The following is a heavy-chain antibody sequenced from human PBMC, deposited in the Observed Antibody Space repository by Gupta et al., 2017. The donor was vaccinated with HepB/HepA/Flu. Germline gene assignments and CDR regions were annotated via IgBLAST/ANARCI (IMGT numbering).Heavy chain of an antibody. V-gene: IGHV3-30*18. CDR1: GVTFSGYG. CDR2: ISKDASDQ. J-gene: IGHJ3*02. D-gene: IGHD1-26*01. Sequence: QVPLVESGGGVVLPGPSLRLSCAASGVTFSGYGMDWVRQAPGKGLEWVAVISKDASDQKYADSVKGRFTISRDNSKNTLFLQMNSLRAEDTAVYYCAKGNSGTHYGALDRWGQGTMVIVSS. CDR3: AKGNSGTHYGALDR.